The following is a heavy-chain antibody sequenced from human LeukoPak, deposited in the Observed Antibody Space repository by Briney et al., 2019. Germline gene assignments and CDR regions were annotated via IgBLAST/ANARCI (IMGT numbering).Heavy chain of an antibody. CDR2: ISAYNGNT. V-gene: IGHV1-18*01. J-gene: IGHJ4*02. Sequence: ASVTVSCKASGYTFTNYGISWVRQAPGQGLEWMGWISAYNGNTNYAQKLQGRVTMTTDTSTSTAYMELRSLRSDDTAVYYCARDYKITFGGVIYYWGQGTLVTVSS. CDR3: ARDYKITFGGVIYY. D-gene: IGHD3-16*02. CDR1: GYTFTNYG.